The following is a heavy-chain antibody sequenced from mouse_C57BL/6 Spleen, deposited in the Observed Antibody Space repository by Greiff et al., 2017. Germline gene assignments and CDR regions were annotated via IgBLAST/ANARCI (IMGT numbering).Heavy chain of an antibody. CDR3: ARSPLDYYGSSYAYAMDY. Sequence: VKLMESGPGLVQPSQSLSITCTVSGFSLTSYGVHWVRQSPGKGLEWLGVIWSGGSTDYNAAFISRLSISKDNSKSQVFFKMNSLQADDTAIYYCARSPLDYYGSSYAYAMDYWGQGTSVTVSS. V-gene: IGHV2-2*01. CDR2: IWSGGST. J-gene: IGHJ4*01. D-gene: IGHD1-1*01. CDR1: GFSLTSYG.